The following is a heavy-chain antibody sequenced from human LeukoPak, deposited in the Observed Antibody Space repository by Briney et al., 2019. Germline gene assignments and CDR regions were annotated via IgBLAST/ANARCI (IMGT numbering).Heavy chain of an antibody. J-gene: IGHJ4*02. Sequence: GASVKVSCKAYGSTFATAGLQWVRQARGQRLEWIGWIVVGSGNTKYAQEFQQRVTISRDMSTSTAYMELSSLRSGDTAVYYCAADSSHGSSWDSWGQGTLVTVSS. CDR3: AADSSHGSSWDS. V-gene: IGHV1-58*01. D-gene: IGHD3-10*01. CDR2: IVVGSGNT. CDR1: GSTFATAG.